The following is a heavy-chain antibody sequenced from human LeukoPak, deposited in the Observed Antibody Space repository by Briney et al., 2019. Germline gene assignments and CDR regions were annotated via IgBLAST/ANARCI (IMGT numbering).Heavy chain of an antibody. D-gene: IGHD3-10*01. CDR1: GFTFSSYW. J-gene: IGHJ6*02. Sequence: GGSLTLSCAVSGFTFSSYWMSWVRQAPGKGLEWVGNIKQDGSEKYYVDSVKGRFTISRDNAKNSLFLQMNSLRAEDTAIYYCARDLNYYGSGSHNGMDVWGQGTTVTVSS. CDR3: ARDLNYYGSGSHNGMDV. V-gene: IGHV3-7*03. CDR2: IKQDGSEK.